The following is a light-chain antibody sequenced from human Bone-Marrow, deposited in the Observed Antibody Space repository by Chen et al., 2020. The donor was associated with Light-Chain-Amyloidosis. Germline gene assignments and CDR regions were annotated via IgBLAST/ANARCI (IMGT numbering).Light chain of an antibody. Sequence: SSELTQPPSVSVSPGQTARNTSSGDDLPTKHAYGYQQKPGQAPVLVIHRDTDRPSGISERLAGSSAGTTATLTISGVQAEDEADYHCQSADSSGTYEVIFGGGTKLTVL. CDR3: QSADSSGTYEVI. CDR1: DLPTKH. CDR2: RDT. V-gene: IGLV3-25*03. J-gene: IGLJ2*01.